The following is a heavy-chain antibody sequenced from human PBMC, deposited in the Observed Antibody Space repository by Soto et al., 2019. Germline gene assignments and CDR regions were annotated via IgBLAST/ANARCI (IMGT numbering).Heavy chain of an antibody. Sequence: QVQLQESGPGLVKPSETLSLTCTVSGGSISSYYWSWIRQPAGKGLEWIGRTYTSGSTNYNPSLKIRFTMSVDTSNNQLSLKLSSVTAADAAVYYCARESWYQLPYYYSGKHVWRQGTTVTLSS. CDR3: ARESWYQLPYYYSGKHV. CDR2: TYTSGST. CDR1: GGSISSYY. J-gene: IGHJ6*02. V-gene: IGHV4-4*07. D-gene: IGHD2-2*01.